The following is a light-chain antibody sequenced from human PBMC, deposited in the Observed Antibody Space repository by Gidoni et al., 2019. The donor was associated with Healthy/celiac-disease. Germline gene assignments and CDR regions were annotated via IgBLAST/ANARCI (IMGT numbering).Light chain of an antibody. CDR2: GAS. V-gene: IGKV3-15*01. CDR1: QSVRSN. Sequence: EIVMTQSPATLSVSPGERATLSCRASQSVRSNLAWYQQKPGQAPRLLIYGASTRATGIPARCSGSGSGTEFTLTISSLQSEDVAVYYCQQYNNWPKTFGQGTKLEIK. J-gene: IGKJ2*01. CDR3: QQYNNWPKT.